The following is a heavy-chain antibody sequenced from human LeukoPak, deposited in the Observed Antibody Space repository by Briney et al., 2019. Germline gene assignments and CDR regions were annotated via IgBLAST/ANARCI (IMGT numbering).Heavy chain of an antibody. CDR3: AREALEYYYDSSGYALEH. J-gene: IGHJ1*01. D-gene: IGHD3-22*01. Sequence: GGSLRLSCAASGFTFSSFALHRVRQAPGKGLEWVAVISYDGSNKYYADSVKGRFTISRDNSKNTLYLQMNSLRAEDTAVYYCAREALEYYYDSSGYALEHWGQGTLVTVSS. CDR2: ISYDGSNK. V-gene: IGHV3-30*04. CDR1: GFTFSSFA.